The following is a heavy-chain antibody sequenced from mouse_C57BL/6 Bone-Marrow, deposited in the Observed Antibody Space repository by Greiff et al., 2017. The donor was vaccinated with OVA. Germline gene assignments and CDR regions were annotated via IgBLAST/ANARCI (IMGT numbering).Heavy chain of an antibody. Sequence: VQLQQSGTVLARPGASVKMSCKTSGYTFTSYWMHWVKQRPGQGLEWIGAIYPGNSDTSYNQKFKGKAKLTAVTSASTAYMELSSLTNEDSAVYYCRVTIYYDYDGDYWGQGTSVTVSS. CDR2: IYPGNSDT. D-gene: IGHD2-4*01. CDR1: GYTFTSYW. J-gene: IGHJ4*01. V-gene: IGHV1-5*01. CDR3: RVTIYYDYDGDY.